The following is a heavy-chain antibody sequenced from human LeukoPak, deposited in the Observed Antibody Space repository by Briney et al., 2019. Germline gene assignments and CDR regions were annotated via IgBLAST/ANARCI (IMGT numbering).Heavy chain of an antibody. CDR3: ARKHYDSSGYLYGY. CDR1: GYTFTGYY. D-gene: IGHD3-22*01. J-gene: IGHJ4*02. Sequence: ASVKVSCKASGYTFTGYYMHWVRQAPGQGLEWMGRINPNSGGTNYAQKFQGRVTMTRDTSISTAYTELSSLRSEDTAVYYCARKHYDSSGYLYGYWGQGTLVTVSS. V-gene: IGHV1-2*06. CDR2: INPNSGGT.